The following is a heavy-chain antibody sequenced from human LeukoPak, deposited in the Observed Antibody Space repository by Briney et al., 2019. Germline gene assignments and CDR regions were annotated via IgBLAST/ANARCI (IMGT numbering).Heavy chain of an antibody. Sequence: PSETLSLTCAVSDYSIRSGYYWGRFRQPPGKGLEWIATTYHTGSTYYNPSLKSRVTISVDKSKNHFSLKVTSVTAADTAVYYCARRSYDRFTFDSWGQGTLVTVSS. CDR3: ARRSYDRFTFDS. J-gene: IGHJ4*02. V-gene: IGHV4-38-2*01. D-gene: IGHD1-26*01. CDR2: TYHTGST. CDR1: DYSIRSGYY.